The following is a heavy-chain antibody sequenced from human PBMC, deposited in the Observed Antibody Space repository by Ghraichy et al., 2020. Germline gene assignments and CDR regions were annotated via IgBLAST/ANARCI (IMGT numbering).Heavy chain of an antibody. V-gene: IGHV3-48*02. CDR2: ISRTSSTI. CDR3: ARDPISGSSMVGHFDY. J-gene: IGHJ4*02. D-gene: IGHD1-26*01. Sequence: LSLTCAASGFTFSSYSMNWVRQAPGKGLEWVSYISRTSSTIQYADSVKGRFTISRDNAKNSLYLQINSLRDEDTAVYYCARDPISGSSMVGHFDYWGQGTLVTVSS. CDR1: GFTFSSYS.